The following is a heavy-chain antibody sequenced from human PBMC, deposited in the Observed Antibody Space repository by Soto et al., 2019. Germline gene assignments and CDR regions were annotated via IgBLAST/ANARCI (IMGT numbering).Heavy chain of an antibody. CDR1: GCPLSYHY. CDR3: VKSGDNYNLLDY. J-gene: IGHJ4*02. CDR2: SSNSGSFT. V-gene: IGHV3-11*06. D-gene: IGHD1-1*01. Sequence: LRLSCEASGCPLSYHYMRWIRQAPGKGLEWIGYSSNSGSFTRYADSVKGRFSISRDNAKSSLYLQISSLRGDDTATYYCVKSGDNYNLLDYWGQGTPVTVSS.